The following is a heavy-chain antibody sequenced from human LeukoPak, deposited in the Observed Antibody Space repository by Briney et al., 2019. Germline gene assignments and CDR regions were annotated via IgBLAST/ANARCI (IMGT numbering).Heavy chain of an antibody. Sequence: PSETLSLTCAVYGGSFSGYYWSWIRQPPGKGLEWIGEINHSGSTNYNPSLKSRVTISVDTSKNQFSLKLSSVTAADTAVYYCARPVEMAGRVFDYWGQRTLVTVSS. D-gene: IGHD5-24*01. J-gene: IGHJ4*02. V-gene: IGHV4-34*01. CDR1: GGSFSGYY. CDR2: INHSGST. CDR3: ARPVEMAGRVFDY.